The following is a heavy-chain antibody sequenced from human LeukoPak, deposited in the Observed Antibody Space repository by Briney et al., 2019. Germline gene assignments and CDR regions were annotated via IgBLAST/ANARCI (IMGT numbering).Heavy chain of an antibody. CDR3: ARGGVVTAPPYYFDC. CDR1: GYTFTSYG. D-gene: IGHD2-21*02. Sequence: GASVKVSCKASGYTFTSYGISWVRQAPGQGLEWMGWISAYNDNTNYAQKLQGRVTMTIDTSTSTAYVELRSLRSDDTAVYYCARGGVVTAPPYYFDCWGQGTLVTVSS. J-gene: IGHJ4*02. CDR2: ISAYNDNT. V-gene: IGHV1-18*01.